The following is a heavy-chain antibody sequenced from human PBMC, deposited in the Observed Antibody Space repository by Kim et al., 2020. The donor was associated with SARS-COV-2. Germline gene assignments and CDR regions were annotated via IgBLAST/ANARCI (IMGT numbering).Heavy chain of an antibody. CDR3: VRPVSQTYLNDY. J-gene: IGHJ4*01. Sequence: GGSLRLSCSASGFTFSTYAMNWVRQAPGKGLEYVSGISNNAVVTYYADSVKGRFTISRDNSKNMLFLQMSSLRDEDTALYYCVRPVSQTYLNDYWGHGTLVTVSS. CDR1: GFTFSTYA. D-gene: IGHD4-17*01. CDR2: ISNNAVVT. V-gene: IGHV3-64D*06.